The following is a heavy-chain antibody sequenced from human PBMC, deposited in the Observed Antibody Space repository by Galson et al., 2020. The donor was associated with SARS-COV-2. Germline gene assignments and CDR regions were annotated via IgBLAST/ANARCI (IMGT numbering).Heavy chain of an antibody. CDR2: TYYRSKWFY. Sequence: ASETLSLTCAISGDSVSSNSVAWTWIRQSPSRGLEWLGRTYYRSKWFYDYAVSVKSRITISTDTSKNQFSLQLNSVTPEDTAVYYCARRLGTFDSWGQGTLVTVSS. CDR3: ARRLGTFDS. V-gene: IGHV6-1*01. D-gene: IGHD7-27*01. J-gene: IGHJ4*02. CDR1: GDSVSSNSVA.